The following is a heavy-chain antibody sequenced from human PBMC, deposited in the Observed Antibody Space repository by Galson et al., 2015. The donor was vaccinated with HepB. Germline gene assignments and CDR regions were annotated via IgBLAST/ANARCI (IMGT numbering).Heavy chain of an antibody. CDR2: ISSSSSTI. CDR1: GFTFSSYS. D-gene: IGHD3-22*01. Sequence: SLRLSCAASGFTFSSYSMNWVRQAPGKGLEWVSYISSSSSTIYYADSVKGRFTISRDNAKNSLNLQMNSLRAEDTAVYYCARDYYDSSGYYSGAFDIWGQGTMVTVSS. V-gene: IGHV3-48*01. CDR3: ARDYYDSSGYYSGAFDI. J-gene: IGHJ3*02.